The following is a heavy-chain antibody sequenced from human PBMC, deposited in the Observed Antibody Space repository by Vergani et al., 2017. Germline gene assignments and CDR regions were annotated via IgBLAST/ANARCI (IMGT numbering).Heavy chain of an antibody. CDR2: LYASGST. Sequence: QVQLQESGPGLVKPSETLSLICDVFDFISNGNYWGWFGQSPEKGLEWFGGLYASGSTYYSPSLKSRVTMSVDTSKNQFSLKLRFVTAADTAVYYCARGSTIFGYWGQGALVTVSS. CDR3: ARGSTIFGY. J-gene: IGHJ4*02. D-gene: IGHD5/OR15-5a*01. CDR1: DFISNGNY. V-gene: IGHV4-38-2*01.